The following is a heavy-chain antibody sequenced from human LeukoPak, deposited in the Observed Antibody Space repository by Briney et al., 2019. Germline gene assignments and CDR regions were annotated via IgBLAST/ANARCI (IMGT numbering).Heavy chain of an antibody. CDR1: GFTFSDYY. J-gene: IGHJ3*02. D-gene: IGHD3-3*01. CDR3: ARDLWSATSNAFDI. V-gene: IGHV3-11*04. CDR2: ISSSGSTI. Sequence: PGGSLRLSCAASGFTFSDYYMSWIRQAPGKGLEWVSYISSSGSTIYYADSVKGRFTISRDNAKNSLYLQMNSLRAEDTAVYYCARDLWSATSNAFDIWGQGTMVTVSS.